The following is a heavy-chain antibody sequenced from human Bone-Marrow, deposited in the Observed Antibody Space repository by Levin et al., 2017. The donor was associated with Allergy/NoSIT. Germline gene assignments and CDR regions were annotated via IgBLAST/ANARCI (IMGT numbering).Heavy chain of an antibody. CDR1: GYTFSTYV. J-gene: IGHJ4*02. CDR2: INGGNGDR. Sequence: ASVKVSCKASGYTFSTYVMNWVRQAPGQRLEWMGWINGGNGDRRYSQKLQGRVTITWDTSASTAYMELNSLRSEDTAVYYCARGGIYYPDYWGQGTLVTVSS. V-gene: IGHV1-3*01. D-gene: IGHD1-26*01. CDR3: ARGGIYYPDY.